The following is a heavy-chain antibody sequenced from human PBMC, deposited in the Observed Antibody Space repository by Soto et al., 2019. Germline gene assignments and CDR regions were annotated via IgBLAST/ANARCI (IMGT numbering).Heavy chain of an antibody. Sequence: GGSLRLSCAASGFTFSSYAMSWVRQAPGKGLEWVSAISGSGGSTYYADSVKGRFTISRDNSKNTLYLQMNSLRAEDTVVYYCAKDWRYYGSGSFDYWGQGTLVTVSS. D-gene: IGHD3-10*01. J-gene: IGHJ4*02. CDR1: GFTFSSYA. CDR3: AKDWRYYGSGSFDY. V-gene: IGHV3-23*01. CDR2: ISGSGGST.